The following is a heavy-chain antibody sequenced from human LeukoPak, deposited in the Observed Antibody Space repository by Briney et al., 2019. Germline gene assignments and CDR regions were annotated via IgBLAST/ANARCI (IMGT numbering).Heavy chain of an antibody. V-gene: IGHV3-48*04. J-gene: IGHJ3*02. CDR2: ISSRSSTI. CDR3: ASHTGAAAAFRPLDI. CDR1: GFTFSSYS. D-gene: IGHD2-2*01. Sequence: QTGGSLRLPCAASGFTFSSYSMNWVRQAPGKGLEWVSFISSRSSTIYYADSVKGRFTISRDNAKNSLYLQMNSLRAEDTAVYYCASHTGAAAAFRPLDIWGQGTMVTVSS.